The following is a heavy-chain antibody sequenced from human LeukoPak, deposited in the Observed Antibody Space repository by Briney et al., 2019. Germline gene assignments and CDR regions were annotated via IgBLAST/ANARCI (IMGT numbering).Heavy chain of an antibody. V-gene: IGHV1-2*02. CDR1: GYTVTGDY. CDR3: ARDYGDSTTTHGFDI. J-gene: IGHJ3*02. D-gene: IGHD4-17*01. CDR2: MNPRNGDT. Sequence: ASVKVSSKASGYTVTGDYMHSVRQAPGHGLEWMGWMNPRNGDTKYAQKFQGRVTMTRDTSISTTYMDLISLTSDDTAVYYCARDYGDSTTTHGFDIWGQGTMVTVSS.